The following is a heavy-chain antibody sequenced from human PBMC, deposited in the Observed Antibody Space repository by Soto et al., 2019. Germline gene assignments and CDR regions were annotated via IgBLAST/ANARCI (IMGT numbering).Heavy chain of an antibody. CDR2: IYYTGST. D-gene: IGHD2-15*01. J-gene: IGHJ4*02. Sequence: TSETLSLTCTVSGGSITGYYWSWIRQPAGKGLEWIGYIYYTGSTDHNPSLKSRVTISLDTSRNQVSLQLTSVTAADTAVYYCAAASRYWGQGTLVTVSS. CDR1: GGSITGYY. V-gene: IGHV4-59*01. CDR3: AAASRY.